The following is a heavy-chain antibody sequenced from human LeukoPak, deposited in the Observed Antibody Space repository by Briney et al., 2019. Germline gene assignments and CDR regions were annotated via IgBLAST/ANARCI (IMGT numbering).Heavy chain of an antibody. D-gene: IGHD3-22*01. CDR2: ISWNSGSI. CDR3: ARDRVRSSGYYYGY. Sequence: GGSLRLSCAASGFTFDDYAMHWVRQAPGKGLEWVSGISWNSGSIGYADSAKGRFTISRDNAKNSLYLQMNSLRAEDTAVYYCARDRVRSSGYYYGYWGQGTLVTVSS. J-gene: IGHJ4*02. V-gene: IGHV3-9*01. CDR1: GFTFDDYA.